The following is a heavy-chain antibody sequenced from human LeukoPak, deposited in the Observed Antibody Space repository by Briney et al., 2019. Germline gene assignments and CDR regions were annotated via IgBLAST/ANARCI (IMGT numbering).Heavy chain of an antibody. CDR1: GGSFSGYY. D-gene: IGHD3-22*01. Sequence: PSETLSLTCAVYGGSFSGYYWSWIRQPPGKGLEWIGEINHSGSTNYNPSLKGRVTISVDTSKNQFSLKLSSVTAADTAVYYCARGGPFYYDSSGYRDAFDIWGQGTMVTVSS. V-gene: IGHV4-34*01. J-gene: IGHJ3*02. CDR2: INHSGST. CDR3: ARGGPFYYDSSGYRDAFDI.